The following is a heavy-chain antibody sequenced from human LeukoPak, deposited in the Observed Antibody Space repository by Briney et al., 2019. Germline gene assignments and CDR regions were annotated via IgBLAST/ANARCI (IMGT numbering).Heavy chain of an antibody. CDR1: GFTFSSYA. V-gene: IGHV3-23*01. Sequence: GGSLRLSCAASGFTFSSYAMSWVRQAPGKGLEWVSAISGSGGSTYYADSVKGQFTISRENARNSVYLQMNSLRAGDTAVYYCVRSFYGDHPYWGQGTLVTVSS. D-gene: IGHD4-17*01. CDR3: VRSFYGDHPY. CDR2: ISGSGGST. J-gene: IGHJ4*02.